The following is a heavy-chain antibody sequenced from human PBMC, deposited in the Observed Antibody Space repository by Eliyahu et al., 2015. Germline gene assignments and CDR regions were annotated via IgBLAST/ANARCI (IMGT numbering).Heavy chain of an antibody. V-gene: IGHV4-34*02. D-gene: IGHD5-24*01. CDR3: VRSGIDASHYHRRSNNYFDT. CDR1: GGSLSGYF. J-gene: IGHJ5*02. Sequence: QVQLQQWGAGQLKSSETLSLTCAVYGGSLSGYFWSWXRQPPGKGLEXFGEIVFYGNNNHNPPLKSRVAISLDIXKNQFSLKLRSATAADTAVYYCVRSGIDASHYHRRSNNYFDTWGQGTLVTVSS. CDR2: IVFYGNN.